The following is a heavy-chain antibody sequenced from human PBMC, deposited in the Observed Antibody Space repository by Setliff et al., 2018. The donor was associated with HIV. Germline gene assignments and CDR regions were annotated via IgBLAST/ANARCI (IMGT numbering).Heavy chain of an antibody. CDR1: GYTFTDYY. CDR2: INPNSSDT. CDR3: ARGVPPIPSGDLDY. D-gene: IGHD4-17*01. J-gene: IGHJ4*02. Sequence: ASVKVSCKASGYTFTDYYIHWVRQAPGQGLEWMGWINPNSSDTNYAQKFQGRVTMVRDTSISTAYMDLSRLRSDDTAVYYCARGVPPIPSGDLDYWGQGTLVTVSS. V-gene: IGHV1-2*02.